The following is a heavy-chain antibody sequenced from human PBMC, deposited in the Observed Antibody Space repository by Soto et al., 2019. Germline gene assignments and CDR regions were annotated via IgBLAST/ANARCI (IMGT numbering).Heavy chain of an antibody. CDR3: ARTYYYDSSGKGPPLEYLQH. J-gene: IGHJ1*01. V-gene: IGHV2-5*02. CDR2: IYWDDDK. Sequence: QITLKESGPTLVKPTQTLTLTCTFSGFSLSTSGVGVGWIRQPPGKALEWLALIYWDDDKRYSPSLKSRLTIPKDTSKNPVVLTMTNMGPVDTATFYCARTYYYDSSGKGPPLEYLQHLGQGPLVTVSS. D-gene: IGHD3-22*01. CDR1: GFSLSTSGVG.